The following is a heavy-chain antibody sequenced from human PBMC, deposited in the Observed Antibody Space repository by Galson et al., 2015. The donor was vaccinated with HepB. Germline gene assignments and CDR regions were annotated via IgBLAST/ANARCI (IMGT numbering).Heavy chain of an antibody. CDR2: IIPIFGTA. D-gene: IGHD2-21*01. V-gene: IGHV1-69*13. J-gene: IGHJ6*02. Sequence: SVKVSCKASGGTFSSYAISWVRQAPGQGLEWMGGIIPIFGTANYAQKFQGRVTITADESTSTAYMELSSLRSEDTAVYYCARVQVGGGDPIYYYYGTHVWGQGTPVAVSS. CDR3: ARVQVGGGDPIYYYYGTHV. CDR1: GGTFSSYA.